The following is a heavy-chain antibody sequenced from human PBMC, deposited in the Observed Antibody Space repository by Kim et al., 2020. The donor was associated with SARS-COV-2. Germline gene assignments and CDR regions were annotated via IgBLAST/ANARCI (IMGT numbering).Heavy chain of an antibody. J-gene: IGHJ6*02. V-gene: IGHV3-15*01. D-gene: IGHD2-15*01. CDR1: GFTFSNAW. CDR3: TTGLVVVAATYYYYGMDV. CDR2: IKSKTDGGTT. Sequence: GGSLRLSCAASGFTFSNAWMSWVRQAPGKGLEWVGRIKSKTDGGTTDYAAPVKGRFTISRDDSKNTLYLQMNSLKTEDTAVYYCTTGLVVVAATYYYYGMDVWGQGTTVTVSS.